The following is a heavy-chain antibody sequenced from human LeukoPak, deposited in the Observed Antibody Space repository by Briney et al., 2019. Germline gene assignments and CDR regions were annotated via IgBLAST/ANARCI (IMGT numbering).Heavy chain of an antibody. Sequence: PGGSLRLSCAASGFTFSSYSMNWVRQAPGKGLEWVSSISASSSYIYYADSVKGRFTISRDNSKNTLYLQMNSLRAEDTAVYYCARDPRAWELDRYFQHWGQGTLVTVSS. D-gene: IGHD1-26*01. CDR2: ISASSSYI. V-gene: IGHV3-21*01. J-gene: IGHJ1*01. CDR3: ARDPRAWELDRYFQH. CDR1: GFTFSSYS.